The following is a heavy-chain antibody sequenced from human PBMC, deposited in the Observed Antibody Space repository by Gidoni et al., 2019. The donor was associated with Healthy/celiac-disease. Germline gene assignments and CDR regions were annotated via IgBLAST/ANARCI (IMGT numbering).Heavy chain of an antibody. CDR3: ATSYCSGGSCYSFYYYGMDV. CDR2: FDPEDGET. CDR1: GYTLTELS. J-gene: IGHJ6*02. V-gene: IGHV1-24*01. Sequence: QVQLVQSGAEVKKPGASVKVSCKVSGYTLTELSMHWVRQAPGKGLEWMGGFDPEDGETIYAQKFQGRVTMTEDTSTDTAYMELSSLRSEDTAVYYCATSYCSGGSCYSFYYYGMDVWGQGTTVTVSS. D-gene: IGHD2-15*01.